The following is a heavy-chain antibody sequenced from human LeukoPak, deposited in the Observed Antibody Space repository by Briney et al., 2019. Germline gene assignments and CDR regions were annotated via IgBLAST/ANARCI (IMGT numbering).Heavy chain of an antibody. CDR1: GFTFSSHY. V-gene: IGHV3-33*08. D-gene: IGHD6-13*01. CDR2: IWYDGSNK. CDR3: ARDVTVRIAALDY. J-gene: IGHJ4*02. Sequence: HPGGSLRLSCAASGFTFSSHYMHWVRQAPGKGLEWVAVIWYDGSNKYYADSVKGRFTISRDNSKNTLYLQMNSLRAEDTAVYYCARDVTVRIAALDYWGQGTLVTVSS.